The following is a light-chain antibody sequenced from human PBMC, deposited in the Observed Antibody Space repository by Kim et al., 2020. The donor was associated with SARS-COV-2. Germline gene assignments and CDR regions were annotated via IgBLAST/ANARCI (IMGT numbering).Light chain of an antibody. CDR3: QSYNRDNVI. Sequence: GKTVTISCTRSSGSIDDNYVQWYQQRPGGVPTTVIYEDDQRPSGVSDRFSGSIDNSSNSASLTISGLRTEDEADYYCQSYNRDNVIFGGGTQLNVL. V-gene: IGLV6-57*03. CDR2: EDD. J-gene: IGLJ2*01. CDR1: SGSIDDNY.